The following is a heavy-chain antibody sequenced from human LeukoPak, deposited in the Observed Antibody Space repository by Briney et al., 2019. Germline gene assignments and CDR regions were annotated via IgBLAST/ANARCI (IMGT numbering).Heavy chain of an antibody. CDR2: ISGSGGST. CDR1: GFTFSSYA. V-gene: IGHV3-23*01. J-gene: IGHJ4*02. D-gene: IGHD1-26*01. Sequence: SGGSLRLSCAASGFTFSSYAMSWVRQAPGKGLEWVSAISGSGGSTYYADSVKGRFTISRDNSKNTLYLQMNSLRAEDTAVYYCAKDGSGRYYVWYFDYWGQGTLVTVSS. CDR3: AKDGSGRYYVWYFDY.